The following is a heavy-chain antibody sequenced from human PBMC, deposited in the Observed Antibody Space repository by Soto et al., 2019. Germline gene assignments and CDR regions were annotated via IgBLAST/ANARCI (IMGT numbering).Heavy chain of an antibody. CDR2: ITSASSVI. V-gene: IGHV3-11*01. Sequence: GGSLRLSCAASGPTFSDYYMTWVRQAPGKGLEWIATITSASSVIHYADSVQGRFTVSRDNAKQSLYLQMNNLRAEDTALYYCARDYCSKTTCPNDDMDVWGQGTTVTVSS. J-gene: IGHJ6*02. D-gene: IGHD2-2*01. CDR1: GPTFSDYY. CDR3: ARDYCSKTTCPNDDMDV.